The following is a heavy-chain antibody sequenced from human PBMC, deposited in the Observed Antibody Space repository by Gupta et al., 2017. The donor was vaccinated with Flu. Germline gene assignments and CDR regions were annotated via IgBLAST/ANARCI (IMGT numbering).Heavy chain of an antibody. CDR3: AKGGFGSWYLDS. D-gene: IGHD6-13*01. V-gene: IGHV3-23*01. CDR1: EFSFSDYV. J-gene: IGHJ4*02. Sequence: EGQLLESGGDLIQPGGSLVLSCTGSEFSFSDYVLTWVRQAPGKGLEWVSGITETGVSTYYADPVKGRFTISRDNSKNTLYLQMNSLRAEDTAVYYCAKGGFGSWYLDSWGQGILITVSS. CDR2: ITETGVST.